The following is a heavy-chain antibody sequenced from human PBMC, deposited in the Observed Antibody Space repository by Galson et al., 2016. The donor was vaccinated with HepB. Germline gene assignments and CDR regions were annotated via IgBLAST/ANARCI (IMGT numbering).Heavy chain of an antibody. J-gene: IGHJ6*03. CDR1: GFIFSNYG. Sequence: SLRLSCAASGFIFSNYGMHWVRQAPGKGLEWVAVISSDGSNKYYVDSAKGRFTISRDNSKNTLYLQMNSLRVEDTAVYFCAKDPVPFYDFWSGYYQNYMDVWGKGTTVTVSS. D-gene: IGHD3-3*01. V-gene: IGHV3-30*18. CDR3: AKDPVPFYDFWSGYYQNYMDV. CDR2: ISSDGSNK.